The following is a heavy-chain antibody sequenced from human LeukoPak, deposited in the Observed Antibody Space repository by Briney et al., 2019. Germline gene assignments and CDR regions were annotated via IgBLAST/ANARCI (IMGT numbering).Heavy chain of an antibody. D-gene: IGHD2-21*01. CDR2: IYYRVTS. CDR1: GDSISTYY. J-gene: IGHJ4*02. V-gene: IGHV4-59*01. CDR3: ARGVVIAPQTFDY. Sequence: SETLSLTCTVSGDSISTYYWSWIRQPPGKGLEWIGYIYYRVTSDYNPSLKSRVTMSVDMSTRQISLKLSSVTAADTAVYYCARGVVIAPQTFDYWGQGTLVTVSS.